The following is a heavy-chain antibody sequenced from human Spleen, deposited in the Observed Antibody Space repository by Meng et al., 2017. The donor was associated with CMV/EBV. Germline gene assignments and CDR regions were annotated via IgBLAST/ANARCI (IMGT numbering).Heavy chain of an antibody. Sequence: KASGYTFTSYGISWVRQAPGQGLEWMGWISANNGNTNYAQKLQGRVTMTTDTSTSTAYMELRSLRSDDTAVYYCARVKTAMVINWFDPWGQGTLVTVSS. CDR3: ARVKTAMVINWFDP. V-gene: IGHV1-18*01. D-gene: IGHD5-18*01. J-gene: IGHJ5*02. CDR1: GYTFTSYG. CDR2: ISANNGNT.